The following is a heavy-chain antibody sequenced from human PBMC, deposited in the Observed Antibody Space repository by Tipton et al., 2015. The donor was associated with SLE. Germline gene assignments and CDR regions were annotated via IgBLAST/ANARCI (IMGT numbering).Heavy chain of an antibody. D-gene: IGHD2-15*01. Sequence: GSLRLSCAASGFTFSSYAMSWVRQAPGKGLEWVSAISGSGGSTYYADSVKGRFTISRDNSKNTLYLQMNSLRAEDTAVYYCARDFLGGGTIHYFDYWGQGTLVTVSS. J-gene: IGHJ4*02. V-gene: IGHV3-23*01. CDR2: ISGSGGST. CDR1: GFTFSSYA. CDR3: ARDFLGGGTIHYFDY.